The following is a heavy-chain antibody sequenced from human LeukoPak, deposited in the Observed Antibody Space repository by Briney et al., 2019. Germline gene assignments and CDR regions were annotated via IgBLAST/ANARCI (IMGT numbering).Heavy chain of an antibody. CDR3: ARDLSSGWYWAFDI. CDR2: INPNSGGT. D-gene: IGHD6-19*01. CDR1: GYTFTGYY. Sequence: ASVKVSCKASGYTFTGYYMHWVRQAPGQGLEWMGWINPNSGGTNYAQKLQGRVTMTTDTSTSTAYMELRSLRSDDTAVYYCARDLSSGWYWAFDIWGQGTMVTVSS. V-gene: IGHV1-2*02. J-gene: IGHJ3*02.